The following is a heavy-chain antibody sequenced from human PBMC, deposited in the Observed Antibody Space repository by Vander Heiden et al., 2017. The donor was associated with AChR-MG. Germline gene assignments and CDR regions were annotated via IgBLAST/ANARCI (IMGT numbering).Heavy chain of an antibody. CDR2: FEPEEGET. D-gene: IGHD6-19*01. Sequence: QVQLVQSEAEVKKPGAPVKVSCQVPGSTVTELPVHWVRPAPGKGLQWMGGFEPEEGETIYAQRFQGRVTMTEDTSTDTAYMELSSLRSEDTAVYYCATHASSSYSSGWYESDYWGQGTLVTVSS. CDR1: GSTVTELP. V-gene: IGHV1-24*01. J-gene: IGHJ4*02. CDR3: ATHASSSYSSGWYESDY.